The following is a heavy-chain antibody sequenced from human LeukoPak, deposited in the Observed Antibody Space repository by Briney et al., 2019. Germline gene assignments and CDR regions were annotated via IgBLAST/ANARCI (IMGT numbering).Heavy chain of an antibody. CDR2: IRSKAYGGTT. CDR1: GFTFSSYS. Sequence: GGSLRLSCAASGFTFSSYSMSWVRQAPGKGLEWVGFIRSKAYGGTTEYAASVKGRFTISRGDSKSIAYLQMNSLKTEDTAVYYCTSHTLGAVAAYYYYYYMDVWGKGATVTISS. CDR3: TSHTLGAVAAYYYYYYMDV. J-gene: IGHJ6*03. V-gene: IGHV3-49*04. D-gene: IGHD6-19*01.